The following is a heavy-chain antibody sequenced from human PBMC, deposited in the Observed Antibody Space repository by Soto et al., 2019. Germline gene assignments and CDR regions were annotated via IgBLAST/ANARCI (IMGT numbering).Heavy chain of an antibody. V-gene: IGHV1-69*06. CDR1: GGTFSSYA. Sequence: QVQLVQSGAEVKKPGSSVKVSCKASGGTFSSYAISWVRQAPGQGLEWMGGIIPIFGTANYAQKFQGRVTIIPDKSESTAYMELSSLRSEDTAVYYCEGGGFLEWSGYYYYYGMDVWGQGTRVTVTS. CDR3: EGGGFLEWSGYYYYYGMDV. J-gene: IGHJ6*02. CDR2: IIPIFGTA. D-gene: IGHD3-3*01.